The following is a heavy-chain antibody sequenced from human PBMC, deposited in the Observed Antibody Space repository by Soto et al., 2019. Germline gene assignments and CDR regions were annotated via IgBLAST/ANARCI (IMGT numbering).Heavy chain of an antibody. V-gene: IGHV3-21*01. J-gene: IGHJ2*01. CDR1: GFTFSSYS. Sequence: EVQLVESGGGLVKPGGSLRLSCAASGFTFSSYSMNWVRQAPGKGLEWVSSISSGSTYIYYTDSVKGRFTISRDNAKDSLYLQVNSRGAEDTAVYYCAGGVIGGRDWYFAFWGRGTLVTVSS. CDR3: AGGVIGGRDWYFAF. CDR2: ISSGSTYI. D-gene: IGHD3-16*02.